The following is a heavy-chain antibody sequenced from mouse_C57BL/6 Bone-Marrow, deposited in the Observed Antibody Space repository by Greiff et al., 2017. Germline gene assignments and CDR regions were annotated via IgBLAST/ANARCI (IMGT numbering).Heavy chain of an antibody. D-gene: IGHD2-1*01. CDR1: GYTFTSYW. V-gene: IGHV1-55*01. CDR3: ARGGNYDYYAMDY. Sequence: QVQLQQPGAELVKPGASVKMSCKASGYTFTSYWITWVKQRPGQGLEWIGDIYPGSGSTNYNEKFKSKATLTVDTSSSTAYMRLSSLTSEDSAVYYCARGGNYDYYAMDYWGQGTSVTVSS. J-gene: IGHJ4*01. CDR2: IYPGSGST.